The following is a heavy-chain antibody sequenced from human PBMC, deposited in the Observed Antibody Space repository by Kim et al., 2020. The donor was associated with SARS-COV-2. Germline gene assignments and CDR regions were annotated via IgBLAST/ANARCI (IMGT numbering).Heavy chain of an antibody. J-gene: IGHJ3*02. V-gene: IGHV6-1*01. CDR3: ARDDSGVFVWDGLLEIAAAGSWFAAFDI. CDR1: GDSVSSNSAA. CDR2: TYYRSKWYN. Sequence: SQTLSLTCAISGDSVSSNSAAWNWIRQSPSRGLEWLGRTYYRSKWYNDYAVSVKSRITINPDTSKNQFSLQLNSVTPEDTAVYYCARDDSGVFVWDGLLEIAAAGSWFAAFDIWGQGTMVTVSS. D-gene: IGHD6-13*01.